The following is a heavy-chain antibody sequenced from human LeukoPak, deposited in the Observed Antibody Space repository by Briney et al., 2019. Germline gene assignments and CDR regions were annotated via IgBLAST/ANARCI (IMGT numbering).Heavy chain of an antibody. D-gene: IGHD3-3*01. J-gene: IGHJ6*02. CDR3: ARDLKGNDFTYYYGMYV. CDR2: LYSGGST. CDR1: GFTVSSNY. V-gene: IGHV3-66*02. Sequence: GGSLRLSCAASGFTVSSNYINWVRQAPGKGLEWVSVLYSGGSTYYADSVKGRFTISRDNSKNTLYLQMNSLRAEDTAVYYCARDLKGNDFTYYYGMYVWGQGTTVTVSS.